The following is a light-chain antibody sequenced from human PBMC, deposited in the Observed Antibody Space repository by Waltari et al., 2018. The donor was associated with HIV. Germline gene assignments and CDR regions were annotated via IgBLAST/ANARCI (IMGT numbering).Light chain of an antibody. CDR3: QQYYSTPT. V-gene: IGKV4-1*01. CDR2: EAS. CDR1: ESVLSSSNNLNY. J-gene: IGKJ5*01. Sequence: DILLTQSPETLSVSLGERAAIHCKSEESVLSSSNNLNYFAWYQQRPGQPPTLLFYEASSRSSGVPARFTASGSRTDFTLTIDDLQADDVGVYFCQQYYSTPTFGRGTRL.